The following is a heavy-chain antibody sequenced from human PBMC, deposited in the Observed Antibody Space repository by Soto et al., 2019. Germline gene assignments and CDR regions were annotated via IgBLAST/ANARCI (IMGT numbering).Heavy chain of an antibody. Sequence: GGSLRLSCAASGFTFSSYSMDWVRQAPGKGLEWVSSTSSSRSYLYYADSVKGRFTISRDNAKNSLYVQMQSLRAEDTAVESCARGGSASMRDALNTWGQGTRVTAS. CDR1: GFTFSSYS. CDR3: ARGGSASMRDALNT. D-gene: IGHD6-6*01. CDR2: TSSSRSYL. V-gene: IGHV3-21*01. J-gene: IGHJ3*02.